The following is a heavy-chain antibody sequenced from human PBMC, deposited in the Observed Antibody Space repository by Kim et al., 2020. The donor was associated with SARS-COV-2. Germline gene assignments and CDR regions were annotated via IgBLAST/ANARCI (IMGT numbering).Heavy chain of an antibody. Sequence: GGSLRLSCEASGFTFSSYWMNWVRQGPGKGLVWVSRIKSDGSDTHYADSVKGRFTISRDNAKSTLHLQLNSLGVEDTAIYYCARGSFQQGFDPWGQGTLVTVPS. J-gene: IGHJ5*02. D-gene: IGHD6-13*01. CDR2: IKSDGSDT. V-gene: IGHV3-74*01. CDR3: ARGSFQQGFDP. CDR1: GFTFSSYW.